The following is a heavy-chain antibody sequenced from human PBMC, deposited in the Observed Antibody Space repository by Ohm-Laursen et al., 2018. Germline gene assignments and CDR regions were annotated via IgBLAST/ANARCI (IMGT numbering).Heavy chain of an antibody. D-gene: IGHD3-16*01. CDR2: IKEDGSEK. V-gene: IGHV3-7*01. J-gene: IGHJ4*02. Sequence: SLRLSCAAPGFSFSSYWMNWVRQAPGKGLEWVANIKEDGSEKNYVDSVKGRFTISRDNAKNSLYLQMNSLRAEDTAVYYCAREGDDYWGQGTLVTVSS. CDR1: GFSFSSYW. CDR3: AREGDDY.